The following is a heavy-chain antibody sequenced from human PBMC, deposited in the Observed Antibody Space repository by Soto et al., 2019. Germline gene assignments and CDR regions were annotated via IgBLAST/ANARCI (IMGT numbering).Heavy chain of an antibody. Sequence: EPLSLTCTVSGGSSNSYYWSWIRQPPGKGLEWIGYIYYSGSTNYNPSLKSRVTISVDTSKNQFSLKLSSVTAADTAVYYCARELVVVPAASTGDFYYYMDVWGKGTTVTVSS. J-gene: IGHJ6*03. CDR2: IYYSGST. D-gene: IGHD2-2*01. V-gene: IGHV4-59*01. CDR1: GGSSNSYY. CDR3: ARELVVVPAASTGDFYYYMDV.